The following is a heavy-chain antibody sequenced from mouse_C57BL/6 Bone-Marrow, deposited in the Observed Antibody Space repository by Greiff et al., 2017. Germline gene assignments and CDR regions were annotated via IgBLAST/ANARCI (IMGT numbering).Heavy chain of an antibody. D-gene: IGHD1-1*01. J-gene: IGHJ3*01. CDR3: ARSHYGSSYGFAY. CDR1: GYTFTSYT. Sequence: QVQLQQSGAELARPGASVKMSCKASGYTFTSYTMHWVKQRPGQGLEWIGEIDPSDSYTNYNQKFKGKSTLTVDKSSSTAYMQLSSLTSEDSAVYYCARSHYGSSYGFAYWGQGTLVTVSA. V-gene: IGHV1-69*01. CDR2: IDPSDSYT.